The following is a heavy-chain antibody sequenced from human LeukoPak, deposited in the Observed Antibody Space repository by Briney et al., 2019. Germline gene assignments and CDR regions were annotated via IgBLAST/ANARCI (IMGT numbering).Heavy chain of an antibody. V-gene: IGHV4-61*01. Sequence: PSETLSLTCTVSGGSVSSGSYYWSWIRQPPGKGLEWIGYIYYSGSTNYNPSLKSRVTISVDTSKNQFSLKLSSVTVADTAVYYCARDGYITALDYWGQGTLVTVSS. D-gene: IGHD5-24*01. CDR2: IYYSGST. CDR3: ARDGYITALDY. CDR1: GGSVSSGSYY. J-gene: IGHJ4*02.